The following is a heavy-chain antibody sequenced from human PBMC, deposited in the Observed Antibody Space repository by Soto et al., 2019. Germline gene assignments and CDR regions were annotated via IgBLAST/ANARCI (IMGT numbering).Heavy chain of an antibody. J-gene: IGHJ4*02. CDR1: GGSISSGGYS. Sequence: QLQLQESGSGLVKPSQTLSLTCAVSGGSISSGGYSWSWIRQPLGKGLEWIGYIYHSGSTYYNPSLKSRVTISVLRSKNQFSLKLSSVTAADTAVYYCAAGAIFGVVPLDYWGQGTLVTVSS. V-gene: IGHV4-30-2*01. CDR3: AAGAIFGVVPLDY. D-gene: IGHD3-3*01. CDR2: IYHSGST.